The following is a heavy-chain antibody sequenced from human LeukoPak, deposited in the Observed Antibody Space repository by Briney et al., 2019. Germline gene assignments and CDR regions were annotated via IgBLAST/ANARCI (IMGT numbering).Heavy chain of an antibody. CDR2: INPNSGGT. V-gene: IGHV1-2*04. Sequence: ASVKVSCKASGYTFTGYYMHWVRQAPGQGLEGMGWINPNSGGTNYAQKFQGWVTMTRDTSISTAYMELSRLRSDDTAVYYCAREEPGIAAAGSGGNWFDPWGQGTLVTVSS. J-gene: IGHJ5*02. CDR3: AREEPGIAAAGSGGNWFDP. D-gene: IGHD6-13*01. CDR1: GYTFTGYY.